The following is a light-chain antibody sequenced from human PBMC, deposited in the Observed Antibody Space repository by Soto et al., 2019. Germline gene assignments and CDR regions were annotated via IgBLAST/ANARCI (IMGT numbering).Light chain of an antibody. CDR1: QTINNW. J-gene: IGKJ1*01. V-gene: IGKV1-5*01. CDR3: QHYNSYPWT. Sequence: DIQMTQSPSTLSASIGDRVTITCRASQTINNWLAWYQQKPGNAPNLLIYHASNFETGVPSRFSGSAFGTEFTLTISSLQPDDFATYYCQHYNSYPWTFGQGTKVDIK. CDR2: HAS.